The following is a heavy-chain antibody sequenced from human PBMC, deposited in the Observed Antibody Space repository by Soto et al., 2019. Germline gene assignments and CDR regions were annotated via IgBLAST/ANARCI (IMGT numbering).Heavy chain of an antibody. CDR2: ISYSGRT. V-gene: IGHV4-59*01. Sequence: QVQLQESGPGLVKPSETLSLTCTVSGASISGDYWSWVRQPPGKGLEWIAVISYSGRTNYNPSFECRVTISVDTSKNQFSLNLSSVTAADTDVYYCERGGASSRYFDYWGQGILVTVSS. CDR3: ERGGASSRYFDY. J-gene: IGHJ4*02. CDR1: GASISGDY.